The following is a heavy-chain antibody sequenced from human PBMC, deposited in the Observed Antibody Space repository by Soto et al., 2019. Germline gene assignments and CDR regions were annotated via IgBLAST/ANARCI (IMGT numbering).Heavy chain of an antibody. J-gene: IGHJ4*02. V-gene: IGHV3-23*01. CDR3: PNDDVYKEGLWLMDQ. CDR1: GFTLSTFA. Sequence: PGGSLRLSCAVSGFTLSTFAMTWVRQAPGKGLECVSGITGSGSQIHYADSVKGRFTISKDNSKNTLYLQMDSLRADDTAVYFCPNDDVYKEGLWLMDQWGQGTQVTLS. CDR2: ITGSGSQI. D-gene: IGHD2-21*01.